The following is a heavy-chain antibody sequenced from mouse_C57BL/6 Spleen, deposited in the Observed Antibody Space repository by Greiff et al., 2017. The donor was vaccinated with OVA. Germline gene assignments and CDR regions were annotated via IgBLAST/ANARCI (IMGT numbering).Heavy chain of an antibody. CDR2: ISYDGSN. V-gene: IGHV3-6*01. CDR1: GYSITSGYY. Sequence: VQLQQSGPGLVKPSQSLSLTCSVTGYSITSGYYWNWIRQFPGNKLEWMGYISYDGSNNYNPSLKNRTSITPDTSKNQFFLKLNSVATEDTTTYYCAREGDYYGSSDVDYYAMDYWGQGTSVTVSS. J-gene: IGHJ4*01. CDR3: AREGDYYGSSDVDYYAMDY. D-gene: IGHD1-1*01.